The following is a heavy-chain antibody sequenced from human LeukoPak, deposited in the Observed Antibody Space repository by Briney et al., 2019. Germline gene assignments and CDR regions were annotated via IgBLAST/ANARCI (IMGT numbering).Heavy chain of an antibody. D-gene: IGHD1-1*01. J-gene: IGHJ5*02. V-gene: IGHV3-30*02. CDR1: GFTFSSYG. CDR3: AKNTKAGFATGNGFTP. CDR2: IRYDGGNK. Sequence: GGSLRLSCAASGFTFSSYGMHWVRQAPGKGLEWVAFIRYDGGNKYYADSVKGRFTISRDNSKNTLYLQMNSLRAEDTAVYYWAKNTKAGFATGNGFTPWGRGPLFPVS.